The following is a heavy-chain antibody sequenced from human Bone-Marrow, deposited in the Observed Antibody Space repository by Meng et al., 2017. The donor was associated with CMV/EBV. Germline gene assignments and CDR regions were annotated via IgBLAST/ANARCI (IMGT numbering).Heavy chain of an antibody. J-gene: IGHJ4*02. V-gene: IGHV3-23*01. CDR1: GFTFSSYA. Sequence: GGSLRLSCAASGFTFSSYAMSWVRQAPGRGLEWVSGISDSTYYADSVKGRFTISRDNSKNTLYLQMNSLRAEDTAVYYCAKYQAYSNPPFDYWGQGTLVNVSS. CDR2: ISDST. CDR3: AKYQAYSNPPFDY. D-gene: IGHD4-11*01.